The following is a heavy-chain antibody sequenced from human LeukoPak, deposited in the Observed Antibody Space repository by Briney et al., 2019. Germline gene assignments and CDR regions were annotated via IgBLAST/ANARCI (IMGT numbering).Heavy chain of an antibody. CDR3: ARRGILRYFGHFDY. Sequence: SQTLSLTCAISGDSVSSNSAAWNWIRQSPSRGLEWLGRTYYRSKWYNDYAVSVKSRITINPDTSKNQFSLQLSSVTAADTAVYYCARRGILRYFGHFDYWGQGTLVTVSS. V-gene: IGHV6-1*01. J-gene: IGHJ4*02. CDR1: GDSVSSNSAA. CDR2: TYYRSKWYN. D-gene: IGHD3-9*01.